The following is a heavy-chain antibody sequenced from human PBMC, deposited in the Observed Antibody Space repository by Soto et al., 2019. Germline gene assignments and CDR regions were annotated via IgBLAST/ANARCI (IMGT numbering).Heavy chain of an antibody. CDR1: GGSISSSSYY. Sequence: SETLSLTCTVSGGSISSSSYYWGWIRQPPGKGLEWIGSIYYSGSTYYNPSLKSRVTISVDTSKNQFSLKLSSVTAADTAVYYCARLKGDFWSGYYIYGMDVWGQGTTVT. D-gene: IGHD3-3*01. CDR2: IYYSGST. CDR3: ARLKGDFWSGYYIYGMDV. V-gene: IGHV4-39*01. J-gene: IGHJ6*02.